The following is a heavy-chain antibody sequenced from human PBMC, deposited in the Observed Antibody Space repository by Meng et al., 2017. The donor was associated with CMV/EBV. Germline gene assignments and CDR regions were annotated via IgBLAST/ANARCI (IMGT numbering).Heavy chain of an antibody. CDR3: ARYGMGAPAFGDYYYYGMDV. CDR1: GGSFSGYY. J-gene: IGHJ6*02. Sequence: SETLSLTCAVYGGSFSGYYWSWIRQSPGKGLEWIGEINHSGSTNYNPSLKSRVTISVDTSKNQFSLKLSSVTAADTAVYYCARYGMGAPAFGDYYYYGMDVWGQGTTVTVSS. V-gene: IGHV4-34*01. D-gene: IGHD2-2*01. CDR2: INHSGST.